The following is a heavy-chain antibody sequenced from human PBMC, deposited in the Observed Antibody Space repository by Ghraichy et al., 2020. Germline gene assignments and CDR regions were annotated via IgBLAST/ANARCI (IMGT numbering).Heavy chain of an antibody. D-gene: IGHD2-21*02. CDR2: IYSGGNT. Sequence: GESLNISCAASGFTVSSNYLSWVRQAPGEGLEWVSVIYSGGNTYYADSVKGRFTISRDTSENTLYLQMNSLRTDDTAVYYCARGGGAYCGDDCYRAFDIWGQGTTVTVSS. V-gene: IGHV3-53*01. J-gene: IGHJ3*02. CDR1: GFTVSSNY. CDR3: ARGGGAYCGDDCYRAFDI.